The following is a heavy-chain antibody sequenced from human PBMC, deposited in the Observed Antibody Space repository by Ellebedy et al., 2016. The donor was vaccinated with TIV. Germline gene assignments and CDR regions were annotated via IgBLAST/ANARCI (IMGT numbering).Heavy chain of an antibody. CDR1: GVTFINYG. Sequence: GESLKISXAASGVTFINYGMNWVRQAPGKGLECIASISRTSIYIYYADSVEGRFTISRDNAKNSLFLQMNNLRAEDTAVYYCARDRAEGVADYFNPWGQGTLVTVSS. CDR3: ARDRAEGVADYFNP. J-gene: IGHJ5*02. CDR2: ISRTSIYI. V-gene: IGHV3-21*01. D-gene: IGHD3-16*01.